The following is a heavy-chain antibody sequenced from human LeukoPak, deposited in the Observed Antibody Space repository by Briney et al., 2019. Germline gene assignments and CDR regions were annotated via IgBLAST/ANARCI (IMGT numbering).Heavy chain of an antibody. CDR3: ARGGDVYYGSGSYHFED. J-gene: IGHJ4*02. CDR1: GGTFSSYG. Sequence: GASVKVSCKASGGTFSSYGISWVRQAPVQGLEWMGWISAYNGNTNYAQKLQGRVTMTTDTSTSTAYMELRSLRSDDTAVYYCARGGDVYYGSGSYHFEDWGQGTLVTVSS. CDR2: ISAYNGNT. D-gene: IGHD3-10*01. V-gene: IGHV1-18*01.